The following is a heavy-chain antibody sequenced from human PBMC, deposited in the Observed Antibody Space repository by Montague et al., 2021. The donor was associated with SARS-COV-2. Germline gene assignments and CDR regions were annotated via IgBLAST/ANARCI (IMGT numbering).Heavy chain of an antibody. CDR2: ST. J-gene: IGHJ4*02. Sequence: STNYNPSLKSRVTISLDTSTNQFSLKLSSVTAADTAVYYCARGRYSSSWYGTKYYFDYWGQGNLGNVAT. V-gene: IGHV4-34*01. D-gene: IGHD6-13*01. CDR3: ARGRYSSSWYGTKYYFDY.